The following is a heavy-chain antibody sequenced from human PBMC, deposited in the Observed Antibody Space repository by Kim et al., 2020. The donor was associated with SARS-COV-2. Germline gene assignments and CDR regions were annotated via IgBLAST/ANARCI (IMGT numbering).Heavy chain of an antibody. CDR3: ARGLWQQLANWFDP. J-gene: IGHJ5*02. CDR2: MNPNSGNT. Sequence: ASVKVSCKASGYTFTSYDINWVRQATGQGLEWMGWMNPNSGNTGYAQKFQGRVTMTRNTSISTAYMELSSLRSEDTAVYYCARGLWQQLANWFDPWGQGTLVTVSS. V-gene: IGHV1-8*01. D-gene: IGHD6-13*01. CDR1: GYTFTSYD.